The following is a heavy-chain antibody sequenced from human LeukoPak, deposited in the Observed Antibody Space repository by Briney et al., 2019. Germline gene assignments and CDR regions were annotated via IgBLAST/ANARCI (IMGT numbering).Heavy chain of an antibody. CDR1: GFILNLYA. J-gene: IGHJ4*02. D-gene: IGHD2-15*01. V-gene: IGHV3-23*01. Sequence: GGSLGLSCAASGFILNLYAMSWVRQAPGKGLEWVSGITDNGANTYYAESVKGRFTISRDNSANTLYLRMHSLRAEDTAVYYCVRDFYCSGGSCPLFDNWGQGTLVTVSS. CDR3: VRDFYCSGGSCPLFDN. CDR2: ITDNGANT.